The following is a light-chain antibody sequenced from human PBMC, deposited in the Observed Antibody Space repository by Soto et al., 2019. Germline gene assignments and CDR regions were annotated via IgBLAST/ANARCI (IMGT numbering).Light chain of an antibody. J-gene: IGLJ2*01. CDR2: DVS. Sequence: QSALTQPASVSGSPGQLITVSCTGSSSDVGDYNYVSWYQQHPGKAPKLMIYDVSDRPSGVSNRFSGSKSGNTASLTISGLQAEDEADYYCSSYTSSSTVVFGGGTKLTVL. V-gene: IGLV2-14*01. CDR1: SSDVGDYNY. CDR3: SSYTSSSTVV.